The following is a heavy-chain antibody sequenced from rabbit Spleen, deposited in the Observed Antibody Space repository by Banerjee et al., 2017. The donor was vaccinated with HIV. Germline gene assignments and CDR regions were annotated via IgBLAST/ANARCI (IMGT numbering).Heavy chain of an antibody. CDR1: GFSFSNKAV. CDR2: IDTGSSGFT. J-gene: IGHJ6*01. V-gene: IGHV1S45*01. D-gene: IGHD1-1*01. CDR3: ARDTSSSFSSYGMDL. Sequence: QEQLKESGGGLVKPEGSLKLSCTASGFSFSNKAVMCWVRQAPGKGLEWIACIDTGSSGFTYFASWAKGRFTISKTSSTTVTLQMTSLTAADTATYFCARDTSSSFSSYGMDLWGPGTLVTVS.